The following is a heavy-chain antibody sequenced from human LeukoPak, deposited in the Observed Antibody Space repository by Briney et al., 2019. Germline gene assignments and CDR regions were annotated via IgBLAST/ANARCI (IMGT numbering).Heavy chain of an antibody. J-gene: IGHJ4*02. CDR1: GYTCSTYD. D-gene: IGHD2-2*01. Sequence: SMKVSWKTSGYTCSTYDINWLRQATGQGLEWMGWMNPNSANTGFAQKFQGRAAITRDTSTATAYLELSSLTSEDTAVYYCARAIRYQLLSDYWGQGTLVTVSS. CDR2: MNPNSANT. V-gene: IGHV1-8*03. CDR3: ARAIRYQLLSDY.